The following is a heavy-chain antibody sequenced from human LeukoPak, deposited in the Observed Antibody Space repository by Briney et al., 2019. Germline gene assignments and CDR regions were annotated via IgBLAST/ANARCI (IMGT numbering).Heavy chain of an antibody. Sequence: PSETLSLTCTVSGGSISSYYWSWIRQPPGKGLEWIGYIYYSGSTNYNPSLKSRVTISVDTSKNQFSLKLSSVTAADTAVYYCARDLGRDGYKHWGQGTLVTVSS. CDR2: IYYSGST. D-gene: IGHD5-24*01. J-gene: IGHJ1*01. V-gene: IGHV4-59*01. CDR1: GGSISSYY. CDR3: ARDLGRDGYKH.